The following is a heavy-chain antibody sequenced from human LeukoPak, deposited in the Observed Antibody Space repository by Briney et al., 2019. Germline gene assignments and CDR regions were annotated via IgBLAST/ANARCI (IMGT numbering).Heavy chain of an antibody. V-gene: IGHV1-24*01. Sequence: ASVKVSCKVSGYTLTELSMHWVRQAPGKGLEGMGGFDPEDGETIYAQKFQGRVTMTEDTSTDTAYMELSSLRSEDTAVYYCLVGELLYFDYWGQGTLVTVSS. CDR3: LVGELLYFDY. D-gene: IGHD3-10*01. J-gene: IGHJ4*02. CDR2: FDPEDGET. CDR1: GYTLTELS.